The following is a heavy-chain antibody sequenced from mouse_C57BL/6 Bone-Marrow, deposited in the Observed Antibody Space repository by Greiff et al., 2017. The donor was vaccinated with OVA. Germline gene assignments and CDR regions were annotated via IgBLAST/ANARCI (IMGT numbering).Heavy chain of an antibody. CDR3: ALYCGSRYRYFDV. V-gene: IGHV1-39*01. D-gene: IGHD1-1*01. CDR1: GYSFTDYY. J-gene: IGHJ1*03. CDR2: INPNYGTT. Sequence: EVQLQQSGPELVKPGASVKISCKASGYSFTDYYMHWVKQSNGKSLEWIGVINPNYGTTNYNQKFKGKATLTADQSSSTAYMQLNSLTSEDSAVYYCALYCGSRYRYFDVWGTGTSVTVSS.